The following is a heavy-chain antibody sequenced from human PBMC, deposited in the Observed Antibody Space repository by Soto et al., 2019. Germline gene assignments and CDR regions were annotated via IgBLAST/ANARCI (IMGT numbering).Heavy chain of an antibody. V-gene: IGHV3-64D*06. CDR3: VKDRGAYSNYYYYYGMDV. Sequence: PXGSLRLSCSASGFTFSSYAMRWVRQAPGKGLEYVSAISSNGGSTYYADSVKGRFTISRDNSKNTLYLQMSSLRAEDTAVYYCVKDRGAYSNYYYYYGMDVWGQGTTVTVSS. D-gene: IGHD4-4*01. J-gene: IGHJ6*02. CDR1: GFTFSSYA. CDR2: ISSNGGST.